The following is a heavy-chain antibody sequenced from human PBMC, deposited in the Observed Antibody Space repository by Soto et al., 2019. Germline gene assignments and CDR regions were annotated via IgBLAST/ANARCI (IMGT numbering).Heavy chain of an antibody. D-gene: IGHD3-9*01. V-gene: IGHV3-48*01. CDR1: GFTFSSYS. J-gene: IGHJ4*02. Sequence: EVQLVESGGGLVQPGGSLRLSCAASGFTFSSYSMNWVRQAPGKGLEWVSYISSSSSTIYYADSVKGRFTISRDNAKNSLYLQMNCLRAEDTAVYYCARIRGDFDWLLFGYWGQGTLVTVSS. CDR3: ARIRGDFDWLLFGY. CDR2: ISSSSSTI.